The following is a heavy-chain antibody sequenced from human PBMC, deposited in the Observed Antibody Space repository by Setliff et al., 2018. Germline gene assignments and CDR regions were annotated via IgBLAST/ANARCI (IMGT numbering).Heavy chain of an antibody. J-gene: IGHJ6*03. Sequence: GSLRLSCAASGFTFNDYGLTWLRRVPGKGLEWVSGIDWNGGRIGYADSVKGRFTISRDNAKNSLYLQMNSLRAEDTAVYYCARLALTGYDSSGYYYALEYYYYMDVWGKGTTVTVSS. CDR1: GFTFNDYG. CDR3: ARLALTGYDSSGYYYALEYYYYMDV. CDR2: IDWNGGRI. D-gene: IGHD3-22*01. V-gene: IGHV3-20*04.